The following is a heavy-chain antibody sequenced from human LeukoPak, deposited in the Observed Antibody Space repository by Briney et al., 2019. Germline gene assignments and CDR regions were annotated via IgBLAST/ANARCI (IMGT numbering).Heavy chain of an antibody. D-gene: IGHD3-22*01. CDR2: ISNNGGTT. CDR3: VKGHDSSGYYLSYFDY. CDR1: GFTFSSYD. V-gene: IGHV3-64D*09. J-gene: IGHJ4*02. Sequence: GGSLRLSCSASGFTFSSYDTHWVRQAPGKGLEYVSTISNNGGTTYYADSVKGRFTISRDNSKNTLYLQMSSLRAEDTAVYYCVKGHDSSGYYLSYFDYWGQGALVTVSS.